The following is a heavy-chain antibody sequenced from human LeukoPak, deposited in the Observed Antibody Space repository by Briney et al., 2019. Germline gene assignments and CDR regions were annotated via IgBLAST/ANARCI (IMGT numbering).Heavy chain of an antibody. D-gene: IGHD3-22*01. CDR1: GGSFSGYY. Sequence: KPSETLSLTCAVYGGSFSGYYWSWIRQPPGKGLEWIGEINHSGSTNYNPSLKSRVTISVDTSRNQFFLRLSSVTAADTAVYYCARFSEYSHSSVHYLDYWGQGTLVSVSS. CDR3: ARFSEYSHSSVHYLDY. CDR2: INHSGST. J-gene: IGHJ4*02. V-gene: IGHV4-34*01.